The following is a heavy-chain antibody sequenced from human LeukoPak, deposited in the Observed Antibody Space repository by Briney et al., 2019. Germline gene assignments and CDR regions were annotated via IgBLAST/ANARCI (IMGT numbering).Heavy chain of an antibody. J-gene: IGHJ4*02. CDR1: GFTFSDYS. CDR3: ARGPSSSSWSEFDY. D-gene: IGHD6-13*01. V-gene: IGHV3-21*06. Sequence: GGSLRLSCAASGFTFSDYSLNWVRQAPGKGLEWVSCISGDSRYIYYADSVKGRSTISRDNAQNSLYLHMNSLRAEDTAVYYCARGPSSSSWSEFDYWGQGTLVTVSS. CDR2: ISGDSRYI.